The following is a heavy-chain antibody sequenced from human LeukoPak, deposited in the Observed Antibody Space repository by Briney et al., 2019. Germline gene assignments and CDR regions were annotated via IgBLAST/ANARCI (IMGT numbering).Heavy chain of an antibody. CDR3: ASIILAVAGTFYYFDY. J-gene: IGHJ4*02. Sequence: SETLSLTCAVYGGSFSGYYWTWIRQPPGKGLEWIGEINHSGSTNYNPSLKSRVTISVDTSKNQFSLKLSSVTAADTAVYYCASIILAVAGTFYYFDYWGQGTLVTVSS. D-gene: IGHD6-19*01. V-gene: IGHV4-34*01. CDR1: GGSFSGYY. CDR2: INHSGST.